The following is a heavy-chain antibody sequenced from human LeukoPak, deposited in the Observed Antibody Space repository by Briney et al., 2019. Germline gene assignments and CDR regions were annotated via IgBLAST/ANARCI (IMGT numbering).Heavy chain of an antibody. J-gene: IGHJ4*02. CDR2: ISYDGSNK. D-gene: IGHD6-13*01. Sequence: GGSLRLSCAASGFTFSSYAMHWVRQAPGKGLEWVAVISYDGSNKYYADSVKGRFTISRDNSKNTLYLQMNSLRAEDTAVYYCEACIAAAGVDYWGQGTLVTVSS. V-gene: IGHV3-30*04. CDR1: GFTFSSYA. CDR3: EACIAAAGVDY.